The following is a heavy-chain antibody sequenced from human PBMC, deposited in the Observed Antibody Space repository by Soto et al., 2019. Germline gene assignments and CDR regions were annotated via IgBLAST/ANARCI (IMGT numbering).Heavy chain of an antibody. Sequence: VKVSFKASGYTFTDYYMHWVRQAPGQGLEWMGWINPNSGGTIYAQKFQGRVTMTRDTSVTTAYMELSRLRSDDTAVYYCARDKYYDFWSGYYSVTGMDVWGQGTTVTVSS. D-gene: IGHD3-3*01. CDR2: INPNSGGT. J-gene: IGHJ6*02. CDR1: GYTFTDYY. V-gene: IGHV1-2*02. CDR3: ARDKYYDFWSGYYSVTGMDV.